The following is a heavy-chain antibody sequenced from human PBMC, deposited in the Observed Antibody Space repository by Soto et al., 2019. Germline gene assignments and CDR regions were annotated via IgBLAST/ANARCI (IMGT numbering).Heavy chain of an antibody. CDR1: GGSISSYY. V-gene: IGHV4-59*01. Sequence: QVQLQESDPGLVKPSETLSLTCSVSGGSISSYYWSWIRQPPGKGLEWMGYIYYSGSTNYNPSLNSGVTISVDTSKNQFTLKLSSVTAADTVVYYCGSKVRGYSGYDRNTAAFDIWGQGKMVTVSS. CDR3: GSKVRGYSGYDRNTAAFDI. CDR2: IYYSGST. J-gene: IGHJ3*02. D-gene: IGHD5-12*01.